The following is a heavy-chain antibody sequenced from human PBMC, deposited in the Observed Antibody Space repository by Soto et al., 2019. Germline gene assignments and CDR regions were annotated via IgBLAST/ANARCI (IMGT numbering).Heavy chain of an antibody. J-gene: IGHJ4*02. CDR2: INWNSGAK. Sequence: DVHLVESGGGLVQPGRSLRLSCAASGFTFDDYAMHWVRQGPGKGLEWVSGINWNSGAKGYADSVKGRFTISRDNANTSLYLQMNSLTPEDTGFYYCAKGHSSSWSTLDFWGQGSLVTVSS. CDR1: GFTFDDYA. V-gene: IGHV3-9*01. D-gene: IGHD3-22*01. CDR3: AKGHSSSWSTLDF.